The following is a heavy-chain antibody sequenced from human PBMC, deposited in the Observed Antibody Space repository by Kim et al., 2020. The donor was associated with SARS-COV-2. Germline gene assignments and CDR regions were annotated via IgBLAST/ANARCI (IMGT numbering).Heavy chain of an antibody. Sequence: GGSLRLSCAASGFTFSSYAMHWVRQAPGKGLEWVAVISYDGSNKYYADSVKGRFTISRDNSKNTLYLQMNSLGAEDTAVYYCAGESGYYYMDVWGKGTTVTVSS. CDR2: ISYDGSNK. V-gene: IGHV3-30-3*01. D-gene: IGHD3-10*01. CDR1: GFTFSSYA. CDR3: AGESGYYYMDV. J-gene: IGHJ6*03.